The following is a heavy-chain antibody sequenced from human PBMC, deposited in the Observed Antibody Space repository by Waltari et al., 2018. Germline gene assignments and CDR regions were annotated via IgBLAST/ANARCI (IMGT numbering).Heavy chain of an antibody. CDR3: AKLGGIYDNSGYSTFDI. Sequence: EVQLVESGGGLVQPGGSLRLSCAASGFTVSSNYMSWVRQAPGKGLEWVSVIYSGGSTYYADSVKGRFTISADKSISTAYLQWSSLKASDTAMYYCAKLGGIYDNSGYSTFDIWGQGTMVTVSS. V-gene: IGHV3-66*04. J-gene: IGHJ3*02. D-gene: IGHD3-22*01. CDR1: GFTVSSNY. CDR2: IYSGGST.